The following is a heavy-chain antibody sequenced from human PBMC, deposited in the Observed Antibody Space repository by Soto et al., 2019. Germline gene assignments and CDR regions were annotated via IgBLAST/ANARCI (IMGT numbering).Heavy chain of an antibody. CDR1: GGTFSSYA. Sequence: ASVKVSCKASGGTFSSYAISWVRQAPGQGLEWMGGIIPIFGTANYAQKFQGRVTITADESTSTAYMELSSLRSEDTAVYYCARDRNWDYYDSSGYSLFLDYWGQGTLVTVSS. V-gene: IGHV1-69*13. J-gene: IGHJ4*02. CDR2: IIPIFGTA. D-gene: IGHD3-22*01. CDR3: ARDRNWDYYDSSGYSLFLDY.